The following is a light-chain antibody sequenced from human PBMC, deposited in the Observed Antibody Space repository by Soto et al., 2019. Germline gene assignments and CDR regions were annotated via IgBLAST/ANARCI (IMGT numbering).Light chain of an antibody. Sequence: DIQLTQSPSFMSVFVGDSVTLTCRASQAISSSLAWYQHKPGRAPKLLIYDAATLQSGVPSRFSGSGSGTEFTLTIINLQPEDFATYYCQQLNTFPFTFGPGTKVDVK. CDR3: QQLNTFPFT. V-gene: IGKV1-9*01. CDR2: DAA. CDR1: QAISSS. J-gene: IGKJ3*01.